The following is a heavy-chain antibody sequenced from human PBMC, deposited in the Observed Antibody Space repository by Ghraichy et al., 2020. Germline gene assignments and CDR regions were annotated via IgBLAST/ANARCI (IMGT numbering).Heavy chain of an antibody. V-gene: IGHV3-48*03. D-gene: IGHD4-17*01. J-gene: IGHJ4*02. Sequence: GGSLRLSCAASGFTFSTYEMNWVRQAPGKGLEWISYINPSGGTMYYADSVRGRFTISRDNAKNSLYLQMSSLRADDTAVYYCASPLTTAVTTRGDYWGQGTLVTVSS. CDR1: GFTFSTYE. CDR3: ASPLTTAVTTRGDY. CDR2: INPSGGTM.